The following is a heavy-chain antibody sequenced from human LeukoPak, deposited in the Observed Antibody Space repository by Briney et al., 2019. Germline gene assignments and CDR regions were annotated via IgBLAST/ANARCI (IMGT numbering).Heavy chain of an antibody. CDR2: SVVGSGNT. CDR1: GFTFTSSA. V-gene: IGHV1-58*01. Sequence: SVKVSCKASGFTFTSSAVQWVRQARGQRLEWIGWSVVGSGNTNYAQKFQERVTITRDMSTSTAYMELSSLRSEDTAVYYCAAVYNWNDADWFDPWGQGTLVTVSS. J-gene: IGHJ5*02. D-gene: IGHD1-1*01. CDR3: AAVYNWNDADWFDP.